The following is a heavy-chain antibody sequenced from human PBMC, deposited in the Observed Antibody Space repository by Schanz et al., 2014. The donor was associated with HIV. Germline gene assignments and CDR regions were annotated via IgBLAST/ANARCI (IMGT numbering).Heavy chain of an antibody. CDR3: AKPEYDSSGNSQSHFDY. CDR1: GFTFSSYG. D-gene: IGHD3-22*01. Sequence: VQLVESGGGVVQPGRSLRLSCAASGFTFSSYGMHWVRQAPGKGLEWVSSISGSGVSTFYAGSVKGRFAISRDKSKNTLYLQMNSLRVEDTAVYYCAKPEYDSSGNSQSHFDYWGQGTLVTVSS. CDR2: ISGSGVST. V-gene: IGHV3-23*04. J-gene: IGHJ4*02.